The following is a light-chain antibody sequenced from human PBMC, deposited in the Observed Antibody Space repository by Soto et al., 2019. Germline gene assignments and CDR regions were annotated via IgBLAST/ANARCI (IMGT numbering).Light chain of an antibody. CDR2: DVS. V-gene: IGLV2-14*01. CDR1: SSDVGGYNY. J-gene: IGLJ2*01. CDR3: SSYNSSSALV. Sequence: QSALTQPASVSGSPGQSITISCTGTSSDVGGYNYVSWYQQHPGKAPKLMIYDVSNRPSGVSNRFSGSKSGNTASPTISGLEQEDEADYYCSSYNSSSALVFGGGTKLTVL.